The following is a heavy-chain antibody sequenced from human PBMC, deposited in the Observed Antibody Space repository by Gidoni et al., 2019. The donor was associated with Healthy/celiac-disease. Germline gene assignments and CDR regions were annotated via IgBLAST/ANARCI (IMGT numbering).Heavy chain of an antibody. CDR1: GFTFSSYG. V-gene: IGHV3-33*01. J-gene: IGHJ3*02. Sequence: QVQLVESGGGVVQPGRSLRLSCAASGFTFSSYGMHWVGQAPGKGLEWVAVIWYDGSNKYYADSVKGRFTISRDNSKNTLYLQMNSLRAEDTAVYYCASTPGSGSYYNADDAFDIWGQGTMVTVSS. D-gene: IGHD3-10*01. CDR3: ASTPGSGSYYNADDAFDI. CDR2: IWYDGSNK.